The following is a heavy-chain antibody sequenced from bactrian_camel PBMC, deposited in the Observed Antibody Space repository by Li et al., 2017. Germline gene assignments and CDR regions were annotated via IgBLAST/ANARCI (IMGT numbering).Heavy chain of an antibody. CDR1: DSGSNC. J-gene: IGHJ6*01. D-gene: IGHD6*01. CDR2: IYDTGSGRDSRDT. CDR3: AAVSFGTCKVRAGVDNFGS. V-gene: IGHV3-3*01. Sequence: HVQLVESGGGSVQAGGSLRLSCAASDSGSNCVGWFRQAPGKAREVVASIYDTGSGRDSRDTYYTDSVKGRFTISLDSAKNTAYLQMNSLKPEDTAMYYCAAVSFGTCKVRAGVDNFGSWGQGTQVTVS.